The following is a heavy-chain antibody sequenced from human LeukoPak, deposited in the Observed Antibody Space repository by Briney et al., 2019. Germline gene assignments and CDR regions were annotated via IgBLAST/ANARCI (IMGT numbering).Heavy chain of an antibody. CDR1: GFTFSSYE. CDR3: VVGDYYDSSGYYRAFQH. CDR2: ISSSGSTI. D-gene: IGHD3-22*01. V-gene: IGHV3-48*03. Sequence: GGSLRLSCAASGFTFSSYEMNWVRQAPGKGLEWVSYISSSGSTIYYADSVKGRFTISRDNAKNSLYLQVNSLRAEDTAVYYCVVGDYYDSSGYYRAFQHWGQGTLVTVSS. J-gene: IGHJ1*01.